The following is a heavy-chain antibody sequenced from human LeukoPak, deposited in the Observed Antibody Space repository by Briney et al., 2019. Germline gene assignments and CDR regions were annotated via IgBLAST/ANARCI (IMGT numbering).Heavy chain of an antibody. D-gene: IGHD5-12*01. Sequence: GGSLRLSCAASGFTFDDYAMHWVRQAPGKGLEWVSGISWNSGSIGYADSVKGRFTISRDNAKNSLYLQMNSLRAEDTAVYYCASLGSGYDKLDYWGQGTLVTVSS. V-gene: IGHV3-9*01. CDR2: ISWNSGSI. CDR1: GFTFDDYA. J-gene: IGHJ4*02. CDR3: ASLGSGYDKLDY.